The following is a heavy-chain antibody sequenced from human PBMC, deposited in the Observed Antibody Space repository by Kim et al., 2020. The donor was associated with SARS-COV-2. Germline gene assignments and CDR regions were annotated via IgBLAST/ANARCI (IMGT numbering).Heavy chain of an antibody. J-gene: IGHJ6*02. Sequence: GGSLRLSCAASGFTFSSYAMHWVRQAPGKGLEWVAVISYDGSNKYYADSVKGRFTITRDNSKNTLYLQMNSLRAEDTAVYYCARDSDYDILTDYPDYYYGMDVWGQGNTVPVSS. CDR3: ARDSDYDILTDYPDYYYGMDV. D-gene: IGHD3-9*01. V-gene: IGHV3-30-3*01. CDR2: ISYDGSNK. CDR1: GFTFSSYA.